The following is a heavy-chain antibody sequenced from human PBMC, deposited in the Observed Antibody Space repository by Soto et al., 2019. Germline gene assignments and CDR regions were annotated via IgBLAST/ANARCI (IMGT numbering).Heavy chain of an antibody. Sequence: SETLSLTCAVYGGSFSGYYWSWIRQPPGKGLEWIGEINHSGSTNYNPSLKSRVTISVDTSKNQFSLKLSSLRSEDTAVYYCARDRCSSTSCYVHWFDPWSQGTLVTVSS. CDR2: INHSGST. CDR1: GGSFSGYY. D-gene: IGHD2-2*01. V-gene: IGHV4-34*01. CDR3: ARDRCSSTSCYVHWFDP. J-gene: IGHJ5*02.